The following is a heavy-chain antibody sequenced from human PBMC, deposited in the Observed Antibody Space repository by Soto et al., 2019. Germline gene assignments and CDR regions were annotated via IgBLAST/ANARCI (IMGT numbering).Heavy chain of an antibody. J-gene: IGHJ6*02. D-gene: IGHD5-12*01. CDR1: GGTFSSYA. CDR3: ASSVAKYFYYGMDV. V-gene: IGHV1-69*12. Sequence: QVQLVQSGAEVKKPGSSVKVSCKASGGTFSSYAISWVRQAPGQGLEWMGGISPIFGTAKYGQKCQGRVTMTADESTSTASMELGSLRSEDTAVYYCASSVAKYFYYGMDVWGQGTTVTVSS. CDR2: ISPIFGTA.